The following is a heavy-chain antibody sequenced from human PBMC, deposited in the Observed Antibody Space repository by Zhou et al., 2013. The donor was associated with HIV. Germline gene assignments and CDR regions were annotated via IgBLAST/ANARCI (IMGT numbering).Heavy chain of an antibody. CDR2: MNLNSGST. CDR1: GYIFTTYD. V-gene: IGHV1-8*03. Sequence: QVQLVQSGAEVKKPGASVKVSCKASGYIFTTYDINWVRQATGQGLEWMGWMNLNSGSTGYAQKFQGRVTITRDTSISTAYMELSSLRSEDTAVYYCAREGQVGTYYIGMDVWGQGTTVTVSS. CDR3: AREGQVGTYYIGMDV. J-gene: IGHJ6*02. D-gene: IGHD3-10*01.